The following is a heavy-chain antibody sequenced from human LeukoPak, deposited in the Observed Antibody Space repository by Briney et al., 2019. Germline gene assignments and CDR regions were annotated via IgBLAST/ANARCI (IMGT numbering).Heavy chain of an antibody. Sequence: GGSLRLSCAASGFTFSSYAMHWVRQAPGKGLEWVAVISYDGSNKYYADSVKGRFTISRDNSKNTLYLQMNSLRAEDTAVYYCARVMGRYCSSTSCYVNYWGQGTLVTVSS. V-gene: IGHV3-30*04. J-gene: IGHJ4*02. CDR1: GFTFSSYA. D-gene: IGHD2-2*01. CDR2: ISYDGSNK. CDR3: ARVMGRYCSSTSCYVNY.